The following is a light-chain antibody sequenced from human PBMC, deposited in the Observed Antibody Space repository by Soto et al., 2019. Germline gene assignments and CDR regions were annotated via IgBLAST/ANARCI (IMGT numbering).Light chain of an antibody. V-gene: IGKV1-39*01. Sequence: DVQMTQSPSSLSASVGDRVTITCRASQNIAGYLNWYQQKPGKAPKLLIYASSSLQSGVPSRFSGSGSGTDFARAISSLQTEDFATYYCQQSYSTPRTFGGGTKVEIQ. CDR3: QQSYSTPRT. CDR1: QNIAGY. CDR2: ASS. J-gene: IGKJ4*01.